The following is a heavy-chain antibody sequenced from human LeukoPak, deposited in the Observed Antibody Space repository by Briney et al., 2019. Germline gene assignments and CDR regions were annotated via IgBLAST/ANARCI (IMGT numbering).Heavy chain of an antibody. V-gene: IGHV3-30*02. D-gene: IGHD2-15*01. CDR3: AKDRVIVLGATSFDY. CDR2: IRYDGNNK. J-gene: IGHJ4*02. Sequence: PGGSLRLSCAASGFTFSSYGMYWVRQAPGKGLEWVAFIRYDGNNKSYADSVKGRFTISRDNSKNTVYLQMNSLRTEDTAVYYCAKDRVIVLGATSFDYWGQGTLVTVSS. CDR1: GFTFSSYG.